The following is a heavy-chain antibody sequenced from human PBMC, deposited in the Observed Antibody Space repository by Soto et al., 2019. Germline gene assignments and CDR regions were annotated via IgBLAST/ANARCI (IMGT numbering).Heavy chain of an antibody. CDR2: IYPYDSNT. CDR3: TRDRDYNANSESFNI. D-gene: IGHD4-4*01. Sequence: GESLKISCKDSGYSFTSYWIAWVRQTPGKGLEWMGIIYPYDSNTRYSPSFQGQVTISADKSVSTAYLQWSSLKASDTAMYFCTRDRDYNANSESFNIWGQGTMVTVSS. J-gene: IGHJ3*02. V-gene: IGHV5-51*01. CDR1: GYSFTSYW.